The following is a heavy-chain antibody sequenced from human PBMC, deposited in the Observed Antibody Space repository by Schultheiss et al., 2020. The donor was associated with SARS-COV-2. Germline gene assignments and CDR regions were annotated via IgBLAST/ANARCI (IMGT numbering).Heavy chain of an antibody. CDR3: ARAHYDFWSGYYKRLDYFDY. V-gene: IGHV3-23*01. J-gene: IGHJ4*02. CDR1: GFTFSSYA. D-gene: IGHD3-3*01. CDR2: ISGSGGST. Sequence: GGSLRLSCAASGFTFSSYAMSWVRQAPGKGLEWVSAISGSGGSTYYADSVKGRFTISRDNAKNSLYLQMNSLRAEDTAVYYCARAHYDFWSGYYKRLDYFDYWGQGTLVTVSS.